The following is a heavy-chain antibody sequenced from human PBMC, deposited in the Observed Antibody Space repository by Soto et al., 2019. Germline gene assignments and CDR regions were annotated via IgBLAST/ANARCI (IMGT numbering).Heavy chain of an antibody. CDR1: GGTFSSYT. D-gene: IGHD2-15*01. CDR2: IIPILGIA. Sequence: QVQLVQSGAEVKKPGSSVKVSCKASGGTFSSYTISWVRQAPGQGLEWMGRIIPILGIANYAQKFQGRVTITADKSTSTADMELSSLRSEDTAVYYGAAATPTDGFDYWGQGTLVTVSS. V-gene: IGHV1-69*02. CDR3: AAATPTDGFDY. J-gene: IGHJ4*02.